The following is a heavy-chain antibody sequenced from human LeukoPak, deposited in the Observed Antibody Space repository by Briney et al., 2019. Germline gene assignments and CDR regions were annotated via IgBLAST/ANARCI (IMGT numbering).Heavy chain of an antibody. Sequence: PGGSLRLSCAASGFTFSSYAMSWVRQAPGKGLEWVSAISGSGGSTYYADSVKGRFTISRDNSKNTLYLQMNSLRAEDTAVYYCARGSSAFYYFDSWGQGTLVSVSS. J-gene: IGHJ4*02. D-gene: IGHD6-13*01. V-gene: IGHV3-23*01. CDR1: GFTFSSYA. CDR3: ARGSSAFYYFDS. CDR2: ISGSGGST.